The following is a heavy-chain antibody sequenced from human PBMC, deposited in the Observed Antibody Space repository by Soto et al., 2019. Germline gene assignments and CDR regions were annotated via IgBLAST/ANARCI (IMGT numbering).Heavy chain of an antibody. CDR1: GGSISSYY. Sequence: NPSETLSLTCTVSGGSISSYYWSWIRQPPGKGLEWIGYIYYSGSTNYNPSLKSRVTISVDTSKNQFSLKLSSVTAADTAVYYCARRYGASFDYWGQGTLVTSPQ. J-gene: IGHJ4*02. CDR3: ARRYGASFDY. V-gene: IGHV4-59*01. D-gene: IGHD4-17*01. CDR2: IYYSGST.